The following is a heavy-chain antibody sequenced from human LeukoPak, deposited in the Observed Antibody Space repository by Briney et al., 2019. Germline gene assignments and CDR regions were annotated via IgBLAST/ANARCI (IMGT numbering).Heavy chain of an antibody. CDR1: GYSISSGYY. CDR2: MYHSGST. D-gene: IGHD6-13*01. Sequence: PSETLSLTCTVSGYSISSGYYWGWIRQPPGKGLEWIGSMYHSGSTYYNPSLKSRVTILVDTSKNQFSLKLNSVTAADTAVYYCARGGSSSWYRSHRWFDPWGQGTLVTVSS. J-gene: IGHJ5*02. CDR3: ARGGSSSWYRSHRWFDP. V-gene: IGHV4-38-2*02.